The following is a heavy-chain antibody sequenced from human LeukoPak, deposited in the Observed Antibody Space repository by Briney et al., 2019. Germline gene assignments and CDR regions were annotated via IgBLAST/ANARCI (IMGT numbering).Heavy chain of an antibody. V-gene: IGHV1-18*01. Sequence: AASVKVSCKASGYTFTSYGISWVRQAPGQGLEWMGWISAYNGNTNYAQKLQGRVTMTTDTSTSTAYMELRSLRSDDTAVYYCARASILTGYYIPHYYYYYMDVWGKGTTVTVSS. J-gene: IGHJ6*03. CDR1: GYTFTSYG. CDR2: ISAYNGNT. CDR3: ARASILTGYYIPHYYYYYMDV. D-gene: IGHD3-9*01.